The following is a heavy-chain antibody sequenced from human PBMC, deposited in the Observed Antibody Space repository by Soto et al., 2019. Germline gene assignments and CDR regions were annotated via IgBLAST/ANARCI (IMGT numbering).Heavy chain of an antibody. D-gene: IGHD1-1*01. Sequence: QLQLQESGSGLVRPSQTLSLPCAVSGGSISSGDYSWNWIRQPPGKGLEWIGYIYHSGSTLYNPSLKSRVTRSVDKSTNQFSLKLTSVPAADTAVYYCARDQLEGIWFDPWGQGTLVTVSS. J-gene: IGHJ5*02. CDR1: GGSISSGDYS. V-gene: IGHV4-30-2*01. CDR2: IYHSGST. CDR3: ARDQLEGIWFDP.